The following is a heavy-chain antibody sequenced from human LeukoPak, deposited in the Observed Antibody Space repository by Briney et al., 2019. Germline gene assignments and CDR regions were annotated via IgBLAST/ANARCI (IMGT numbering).Heavy chain of an antibody. CDR2: ISSSSSYI. D-gene: IGHD3-16*02. V-gene: IGHV3-21*04. J-gene: IGHJ4*02. CDR3: AKDGIMITFGGVIATYFDY. Sequence: PGGSLRLSCAASGFTFSSYSMNWVRQAPGKGLEWVSSISSSSSYIYYSDSVKGRFTISRDNAKNSLYLQMNSLRAEDTALYYCAKDGIMITFGGVIATYFDYWGQGTLVTVSS. CDR1: GFTFSSYS.